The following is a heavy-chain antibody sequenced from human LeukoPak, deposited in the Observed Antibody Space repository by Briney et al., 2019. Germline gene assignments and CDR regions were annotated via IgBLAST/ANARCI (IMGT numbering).Heavy chain of an antibody. CDR1: GFTFSSYA. CDR3: AKDRGYSGYDDT. Sequence: GGSLRLSCAASGFTFSSYAMSWVRQAPGKGLEWVSAISGSGGRTYYADSVKGRFTISRDNSKNTLYLQMNSLRAEDTAVYHCAKDRGYSGYDDTWGQGTLVTVSS. J-gene: IGHJ5*02. D-gene: IGHD5-12*01. CDR2: ISGSGGRT. V-gene: IGHV3-23*01.